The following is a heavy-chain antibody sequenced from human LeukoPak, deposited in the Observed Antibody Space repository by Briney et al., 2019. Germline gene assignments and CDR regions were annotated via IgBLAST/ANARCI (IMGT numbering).Heavy chain of an antibody. CDR1: GFTFSSYA. CDR2: ISGSGGST. CDR3: AKAGLPWASSYYDSSGSPDAFDI. V-gene: IGHV3-23*01. Sequence: GGSLRLSCAASGFTFSSYAMSWVRQAPGKGLEWVSAISGSGGSTYYADSVKGRFTISRDNSKNTLYLQMNSLRAEDTAVYYCAKAGLPWASSYYDSSGSPDAFDIWGQGTMVTVSS. J-gene: IGHJ3*02. D-gene: IGHD3-22*01.